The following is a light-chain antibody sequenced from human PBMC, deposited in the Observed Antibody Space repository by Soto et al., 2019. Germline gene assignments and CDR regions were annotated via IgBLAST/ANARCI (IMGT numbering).Light chain of an antibody. J-gene: IGKJ1*01. CDR3: QQYKSYCT. CDR1: QSISTR. CDR2: KTS. V-gene: IGKV1-5*03. Sequence: DIQMTQSPSTLSASVGDRVTITCRASQSISTRLAWYQQKPGKAPKLLIYKTSSLESGVPSRFSGSGSGTEFTLTISRLLPDDFATYYCQQYKSYCTFGQGTKGEIK.